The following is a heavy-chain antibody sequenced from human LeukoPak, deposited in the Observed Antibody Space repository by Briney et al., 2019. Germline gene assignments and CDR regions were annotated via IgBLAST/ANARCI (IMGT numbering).Heavy chain of an antibody. CDR3: AKGSNWNDVNYFDY. J-gene: IGHJ4*02. V-gene: IGHV3-9*01. CDR1: GFTFDDYA. D-gene: IGHD1-1*01. CDR2: ISWNSGSI. Sequence: GGSLRLSCAASGFTFDDYAMHWVRRAPGKGLEWVSGISWNSGSIGYADSVKGRFTISRDNAKNSLYLQMNSLRAEDTALYYCAKGSNWNDVNYFDYWGQGTLVTVSS.